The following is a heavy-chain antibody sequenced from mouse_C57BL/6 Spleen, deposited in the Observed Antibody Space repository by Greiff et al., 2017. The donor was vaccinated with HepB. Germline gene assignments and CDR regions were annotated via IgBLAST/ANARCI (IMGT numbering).Heavy chain of an antibody. J-gene: IGHJ2*01. CDR2: IDPSDSDT. CDR1: GYTFTSYW. V-gene: IGHV1-50*01. D-gene: IGHD2-4*01. CDR3: ARSGYDYDGGGRDY. Sequence: QVQLQQPGAELVKPGASVKLSCKASGYTFTSYWMQWVKQRPGQGLEWIGEIDPSDSDTNYNQKFKGKATLTVDTSSSTAYMQLSSLTSEDSAVYYCARSGYDYDGGGRDYWGQGTTLTVSS.